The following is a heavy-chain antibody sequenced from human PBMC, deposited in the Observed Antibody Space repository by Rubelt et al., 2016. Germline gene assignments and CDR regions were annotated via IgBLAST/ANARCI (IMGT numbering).Heavy chain of an antibody. J-gene: IGHJ4*02. D-gene: IGHD6-13*01. CDR1: GDTFTSYG. Sequence: QVQLVQSGAEVKKPGASVKVSCKASGDTFTSYGISWVRQAPGQGLEWMGWISAYNGNTNYAPKLQGRGTMTTDTCTSTAYMELRSLRSDDTAVYYCARVISGVEYSSSWHFDYWGQGTLVTVSS. CDR2: ISAYNGNT. V-gene: IGHV1-18*01. CDR3: ARVISGVEYSSSWHFDY.